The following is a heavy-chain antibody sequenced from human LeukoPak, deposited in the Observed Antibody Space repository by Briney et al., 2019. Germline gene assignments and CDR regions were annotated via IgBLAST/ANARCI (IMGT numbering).Heavy chain of an antibody. CDR2: IYHGGRT. Sequence: PSETLSLTCAVSGDSIINNDWWSWVRPPPGKGLEWIGEIYHGGRTNYNPSLKSRVTMSVDKSKNQFSLQLNSVTAADTAIYYCARVIPSGWRQNDYWGQGTLVTVSS. J-gene: IGHJ4*02. CDR1: GDSIINNDW. CDR3: ARVIPSGWRQNDY. D-gene: IGHD6-19*01. V-gene: IGHV4-4*02.